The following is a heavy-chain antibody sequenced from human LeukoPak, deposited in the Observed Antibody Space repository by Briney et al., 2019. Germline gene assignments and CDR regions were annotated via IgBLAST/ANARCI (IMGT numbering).Heavy chain of an antibody. Sequence: SGTLSLTCAVYGGSFSGYYWSWIRQPPGKGLEWIGEINHSGSTNYNPSLKSRVTISVDTSKNQFSLKLSSVTAADTAVYYCARGRVGQNWGQGTLVTVSS. CDR1: GGSFSGYY. D-gene: IGHD3-10*01. CDR3: ARGRVGQN. CDR2: INHSGST. V-gene: IGHV4-34*01. J-gene: IGHJ4*02.